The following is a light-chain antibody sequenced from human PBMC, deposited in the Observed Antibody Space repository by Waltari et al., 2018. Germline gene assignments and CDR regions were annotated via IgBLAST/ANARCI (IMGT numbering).Light chain of an antibody. Sequence: QSALTQPASVSGSPGQSITISCTGTSSDIGGYQYVSWYQQHPGRAPKLILYEVSDRPSGISYRFAGSKSGSTASLTIAGLQAEDEGYYYCASYTSSGTLVFGGGTELTVL. J-gene: IGLJ3*02. CDR1: SSDIGGYQY. CDR3: ASYTSSGTLV. V-gene: IGLV2-14*01. CDR2: EVS.